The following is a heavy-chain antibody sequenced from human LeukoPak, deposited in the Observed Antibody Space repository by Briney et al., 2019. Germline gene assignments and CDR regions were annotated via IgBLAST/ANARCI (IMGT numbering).Heavy chain of an antibody. J-gene: IGHJ3*02. V-gene: IGHV4-31*03. CDR1: GGSISSGGYY. Sequence: SETLSLTCTVSGGSISSGGYYWSWLRQHPGKGLEWIGYIYDSGSTYYNPALKSRVTISVDTSKNQFSLKLSSVTAADTAVYYCARGDSGCNSLGAFDIGGQGTMVTVSA. D-gene: IGHD5-12*01. CDR2: IYDSGST. CDR3: ARGDSGCNSLGAFDI.